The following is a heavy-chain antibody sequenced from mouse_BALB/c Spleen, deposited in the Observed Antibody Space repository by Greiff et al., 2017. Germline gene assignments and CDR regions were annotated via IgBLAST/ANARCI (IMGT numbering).Heavy chain of an antibody. CDR1: GFTFSDYY. CDR3: ARGDHMGTWFAY. D-gene: IGHD3-3*01. J-gene: IGHJ3*01. CDR2: ISDGGSYT. Sequence: EVKLMESGGGLVKPGGSLKLSCAASGFTFSDYYMYWVRQTPEKRLEWVATISDGGSYTYYPDSVKARFTISRDNAKNNLYLQMSSLKSEDTAMYYCARGDHMGTWFAYWGQGTLVTVSA. V-gene: IGHV5-4*02.